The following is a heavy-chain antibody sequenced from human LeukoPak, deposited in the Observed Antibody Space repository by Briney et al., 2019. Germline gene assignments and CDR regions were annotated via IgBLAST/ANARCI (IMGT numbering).Heavy chain of an antibody. D-gene: IGHD5-12*01. CDR2: IKQDGSEK. CDR1: GFSFSSYS. J-gene: IGHJ4*02. V-gene: IGHV3-7*01. CDR3: ARVVLYSGYDWWGGDPYYYFDY. Sequence: PGESLRLSCAASGFSFSSYSMNWVRQAPGKGLEWVANIKQDGSEKYYVDSVKGRFTISRDNAKNSLYLQMNSLRAEDTAVYYCARVVLYSGYDWWGGDPYYYFDYWGQGTLVTVSS.